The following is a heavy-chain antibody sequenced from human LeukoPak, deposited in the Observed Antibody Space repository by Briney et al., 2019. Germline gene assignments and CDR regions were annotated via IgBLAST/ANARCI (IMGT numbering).Heavy chain of an antibody. CDR2: IYHSGST. CDR3: ARDRPPTSVSTKSVVPAAINDAFDI. CDR1: GDSISTNKW. D-gene: IGHD2-2*01. Sequence: PSGTLSLTCAVSGDSISTNKWWNWVRQPPWTGLEWIGYIYHSGSTYYDPSLKSRVTISVDRSKNQFSLKLSSVTAADTAVYYCARDRPPTSVSTKSVVPAAINDAFDIWGQGTMVTVSS. V-gene: IGHV4-4*02. J-gene: IGHJ3*02.